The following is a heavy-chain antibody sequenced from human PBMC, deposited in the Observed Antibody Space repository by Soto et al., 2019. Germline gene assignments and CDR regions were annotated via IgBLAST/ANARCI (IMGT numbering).Heavy chain of an antibody. J-gene: IGHJ4*02. D-gene: IGHD6-6*01. Sequence: SETLSLTCAVSGGSISSGGYSWSWFRQPPGKGLEWIGYMYHSGSTYYNPSLKSRVTISIDRSKNQFSLKLSSVTAADTAVYYCARESSMNIAARPIPLGYFDYWGQGTLVTVSS. CDR2: MYHSGST. CDR3: ARESSMNIAARPIPLGYFDY. V-gene: IGHV4-30-2*01. CDR1: GGSISSGGYS.